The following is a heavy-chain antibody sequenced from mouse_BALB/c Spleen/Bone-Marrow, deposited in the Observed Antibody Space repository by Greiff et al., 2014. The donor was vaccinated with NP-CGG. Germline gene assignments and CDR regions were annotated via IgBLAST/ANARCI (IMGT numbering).Heavy chain of an antibody. V-gene: IGHV1-4*01. D-gene: IGHD2-2*01. J-gene: IGHJ3*01. CDR1: GYTFDYCT. CDR3: AREVYGSWFAY. Sequence: VQLQQSGAELARPGASVKMSCKASGYTFDYCTVQWVKQRPGQGLEWIGYINPSSGYTNYNQKFKDKATLTADKSSSTAYMQLSSLTSEDSAVYYCAREVYGSWFAYWGQGTLVTVSA. CDR2: INPSSGYT.